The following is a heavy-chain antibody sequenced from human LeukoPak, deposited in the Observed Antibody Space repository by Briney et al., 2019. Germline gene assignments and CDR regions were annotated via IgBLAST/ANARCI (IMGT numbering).Heavy chain of an antibody. CDR3: ARGSRFGELNY. CDR1: GFTFRNYS. V-gene: IGHV3-21*01. CDR2: ISSSRSYI. D-gene: IGHD3-10*01. Sequence: GGSLRLSCAASGFTFRNYSMNWVRQAPGKGLEWVSCISSSRSYIYYADSVKGRFTISRDNAKNSLYLQMNSLRAGDTAVYYCARGSRFGELNYWGQGTLVTVSS. J-gene: IGHJ4*02.